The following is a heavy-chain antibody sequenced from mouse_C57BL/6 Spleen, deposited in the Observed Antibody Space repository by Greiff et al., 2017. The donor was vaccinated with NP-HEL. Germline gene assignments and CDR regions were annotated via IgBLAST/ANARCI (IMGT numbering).Heavy chain of an antibody. CDR2: ISSGGDYI. D-gene: IGHD2-3*01. CDR1: GFTFSSYA. J-gene: IGHJ1*03. V-gene: IGHV5-9-1*02. CDR3: TRGDDPDWYFDV. Sequence: EVMLVESGEGLVKPGGSLKLSCAASGFTFSSYAMSWVRQTPEKRLEWVAYISSGGDYIYYADTVKGRFTLSRDTARHTLYLQMSSLKSEDTAMYYCTRGDDPDWYFDVWGTGTTVTVSS.